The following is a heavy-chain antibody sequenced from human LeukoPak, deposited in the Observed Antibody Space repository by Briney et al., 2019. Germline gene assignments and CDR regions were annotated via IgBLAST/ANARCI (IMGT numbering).Heavy chain of an antibody. D-gene: IGHD3-22*01. J-gene: IGHJ3*02. CDR3: ARDPGTMIVVVNAFDI. CDR1: GESFSGYY. Sequence: SETLSLTCAVYGESFSGYYWTWIRQPPGKGLEWIGGINPSGSTNYNPSLKSRVTISVDTSKNQFSLKLSSVTAAGTAVYYCARDPGTMIVVVNAFDIWGQGTMVTVSS. CDR2: INPSGST. V-gene: IGHV4-34*01.